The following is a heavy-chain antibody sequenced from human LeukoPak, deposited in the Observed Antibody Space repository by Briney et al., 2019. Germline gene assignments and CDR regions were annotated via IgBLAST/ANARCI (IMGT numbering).Heavy chain of an antibody. J-gene: IGHJ4*02. D-gene: IGHD4/OR15-4a*01. CDR2: ISSSGTTV. CDR3: ARDGLTAAGAGY. V-gene: IGHV3-48*01. CDR1: GFSFSGYN. Sequence: QPGGSRRLSCAASGFSFSGYNMNWARQAPGKGLEGVSYISSSGTTVYYADSVKDRFTISRDNAKNSLYLQMNSLRAEDTAVYYCARDGLTAAGAGYWGQGTLVTVSS.